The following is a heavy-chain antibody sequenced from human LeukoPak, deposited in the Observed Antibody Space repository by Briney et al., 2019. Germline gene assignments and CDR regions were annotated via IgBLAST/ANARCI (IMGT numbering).Heavy chain of an antibody. CDR1: GFTVSSNY. CDR3: ARALGDSFDI. CDR2: IYSGDST. J-gene: IGHJ3*02. V-gene: IGHV3-53*01. Sequence: GGSLRLSCAASGFTVSSNYMSWVRQAPGKGLEWVSVIYSGDSTFYADSVKGRFTISRDNSKDPLYLQMNSLRAEDTAVYYCARALGDSFDIWGQGTMVTVSS. D-gene: IGHD3-16*01.